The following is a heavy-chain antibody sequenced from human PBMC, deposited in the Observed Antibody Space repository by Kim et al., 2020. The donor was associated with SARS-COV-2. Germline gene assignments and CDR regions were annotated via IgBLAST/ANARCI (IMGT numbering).Heavy chain of an antibody. CDR1: GGSISSYY. D-gene: IGHD6-6*01. V-gene: IGHV4-59*08. Sequence: SETLSLTCTVSGGSISSYYWSWIRQPPGKGLEWIGYIYYSGSTNYNPSLKSLVTISVDTSKNQFSLKLSSVTAADTAVYYCARGYSSSSEWDYYYGMDVWGQGTTVTVSS. CDR3: ARGYSSSSEWDYYYGMDV. J-gene: IGHJ6*02. CDR2: IYYSGST.